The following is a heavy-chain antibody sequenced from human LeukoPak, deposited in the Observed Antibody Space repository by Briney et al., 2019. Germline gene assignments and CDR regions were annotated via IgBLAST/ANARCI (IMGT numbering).Heavy chain of an antibody. CDR3: ATRPYCSSTSCYTNY. D-gene: IGHD2-2*02. V-gene: IGHV3-30*02. Sequence: PGGSLRLSCAASGFTFSDYYMSWVRQAPGKGLEWVAFIRYDGSDKYYADSVKGRFTISRDNSKNTLYLQMSSLRAEDTAVYYCATRPYCSSTSCYTNYWGQGTLVTVSS. CDR1: GFTFSDYY. CDR2: IRYDGSDK. J-gene: IGHJ4*02.